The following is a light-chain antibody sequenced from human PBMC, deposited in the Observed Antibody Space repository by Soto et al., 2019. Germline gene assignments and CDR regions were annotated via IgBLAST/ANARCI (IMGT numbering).Light chain of an antibody. CDR2: AAS. CDR1: QSVGSN. CDR3: QQYYHWPRT. Sequence: EVVLTQSPATLSVSPGERVTLSCRASQSVGSNLAWFQQKPGQAPRLLMYAASTRPTSIAARFSGSGSGTDFILTIPSLQSEDSGVFYCQQYYHWPRTFGQGTKVVIK. V-gene: IGKV3-15*01. J-gene: IGKJ1*01.